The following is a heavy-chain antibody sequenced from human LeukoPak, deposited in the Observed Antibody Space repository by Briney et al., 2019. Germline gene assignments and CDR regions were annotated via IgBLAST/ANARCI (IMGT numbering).Heavy chain of an antibody. CDR2: IYYSGST. J-gene: IGHJ6*02. D-gene: IGHD6-19*01. CDR3: ARGGSPRYYYGMDV. V-gene: IGHV4-59*01. Sequence: PSETLSLTCTVSGGSISSYYWSWIRQPPGKGLEWIEYIYYSGSTNYNPSLKSRVTISVDTSKNQFSLKLSSVTAADTAVYYCARGGSPRYYYGMDVWGQGTTVTVSS. CDR1: GGSISSYY.